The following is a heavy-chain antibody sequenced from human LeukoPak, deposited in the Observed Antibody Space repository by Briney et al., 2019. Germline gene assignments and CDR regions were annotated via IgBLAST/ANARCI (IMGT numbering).Heavy chain of an antibody. V-gene: IGHV1-8*01. D-gene: IGHD3-10*01. CDR1: GYTFTSYD. Sequence: ASVKVSCKASGYTFTSYDINWVRQATGQGLEWMGWMNPNSGNTGYAQKFQGRVTMTRNTSISTAYMELSSLRSEDTAVYYCARDLVEGSGSYYNVYYYGMDVWGQGTTVTVSS. J-gene: IGHJ6*02. CDR3: ARDLVEGSGSYYNVYYYGMDV. CDR2: MNPNSGNT.